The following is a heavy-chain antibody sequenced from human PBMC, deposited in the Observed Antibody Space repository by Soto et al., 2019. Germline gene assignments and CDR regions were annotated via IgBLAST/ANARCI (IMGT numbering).Heavy chain of an antibody. CDR2: IYSGGST. J-gene: IGHJ3*02. CDR1: GFTVSSNY. V-gene: IGHV3-66*01. Sequence: EVQLVESGGGLVQPGGSLRLSCAASGFTVSSNYMSWVRQAPGRGLEWVSVIYSGGSTYYADSVKGRFTISRDNSKNTLYLHMNSLRAEDTAVYYCERERANAFDIWGQGTMVTVSS. CDR3: ERERANAFDI.